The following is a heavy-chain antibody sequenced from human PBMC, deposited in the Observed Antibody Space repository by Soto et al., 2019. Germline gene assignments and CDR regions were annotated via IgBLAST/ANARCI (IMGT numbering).Heavy chain of an antibody. CDR2: ISSTTNYI. CDR3: ARESEDLSSNLDY. J-gene: IGHJ4*02. Sequence: SGGSLRLSCAASGFTFTRYSMNWVRQAPGKGLEWVASISSTTNYIYYGESLKGRLTISRDNAKNSMYLQMNTLRAEDTAVYYCARESEDLSSNLDYWGQGTLVTVSS. V-gene: IGHV3-21*06. CDR1: GFTFTRYS.